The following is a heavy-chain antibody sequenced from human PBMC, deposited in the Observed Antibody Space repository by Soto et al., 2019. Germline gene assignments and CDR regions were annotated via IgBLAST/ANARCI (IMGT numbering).Heavy chain of an antibody. V-gene: IGHV4-34*09. J-gene: IGHJ6*02. CDR1: GGSFSGYY. CDR2: IYHSGST. CDR3: ARVFGFGGMDV. Sequence: SETLSLTCAVYGGSFSGYYWSWIRQPPGKGLEWIGDIYHSGSTYYNPSLKSRVTISVDTSKNQFSLKLSSVTAADTAVYYCARVFGFGGMDVWGQGTTVTVSS. D-gene: IGHD3-10*01.